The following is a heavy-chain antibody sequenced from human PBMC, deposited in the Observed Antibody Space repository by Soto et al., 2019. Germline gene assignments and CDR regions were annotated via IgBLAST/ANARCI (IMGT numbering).Heavy chain of an antibody. CDR2: IYPGDSDT. Sequence: GESLKISCKGSGYSFTSYWIGWVRQMPGKGLEWMGIIYPGDSDTRYSPSFQGQVSISADTSINSAYLQWSSLKASDTAMPYCARLGGDYYASRGYYHAEYFQQWGQGTMVSVA. V-gene: IGHV5-51*01. CDR3: ARLGGDYYASRGYYHAEYFQQ. J-gene: IGHJ1*01. CDR1: GYSFTSYW. D-gene: IGHD3-22*01.